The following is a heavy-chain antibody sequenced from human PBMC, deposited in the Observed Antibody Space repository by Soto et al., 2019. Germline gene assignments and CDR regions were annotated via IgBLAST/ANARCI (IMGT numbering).Heavy chain of an antibody. J-gene: IGHJ4*02. CDR3: AKANLVRVRGGGYYFAY. D-gene: IGHD3-10*01. Sequence: GSLRLCCAASGFPFSSHAMSWVRQAPGKGLEWVSGINGGGGRTYYADSVKGRFSISRDNSKNTVYLQMNSLRAEDTAEYCCAKANLVRVRGGGYYFAYWGRGTLGTVSS. CDR1: GFPFSSHA. CDR2: INGGGGRT. V-gene: IGHV3-23*01.